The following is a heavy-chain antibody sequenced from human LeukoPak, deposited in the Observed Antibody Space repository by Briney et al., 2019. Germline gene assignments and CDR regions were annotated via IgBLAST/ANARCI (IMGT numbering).Heavy chain of an antibody. J-gene: IGHJ5*02. Sequence: GGSLRLSCAASGFTFSSYVMHWVRQAPGKGLEWVAIISYDGSNEYYADSVKGRFTISRDNSKNTLYLQMNSLRAEDTAVYYCARITMSRFDPWGQGTLVTVS. V-gene: IGHV3-30*14. CDR3: ARITMSRFDP. CDR2: ISYDGSNE. D-gene: IGHD3-10*02. CDR1: GFTFSSYV.